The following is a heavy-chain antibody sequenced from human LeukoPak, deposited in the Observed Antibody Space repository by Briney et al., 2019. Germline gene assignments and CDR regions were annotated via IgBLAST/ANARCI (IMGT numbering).Heavy chain of an antibody. J-gene: IGHJ4*02. D-gene: IGHD1-26*01. CDR1: GYSISSGYY. Sequence: SETLSLTCTVSGYSISSGYYWGWIRQPPGKGLEWIGSIYHSGSTYYNPSLKSRVTISVDTSKNQFSLKLSSVTAADTSVYYCASYRYSGSYFFDYWGQGILVTVSS. V-gene: IGHV4-38-2*02. CDR3: ASYRYSGSYFFDY. CDR2: IYHSGST.